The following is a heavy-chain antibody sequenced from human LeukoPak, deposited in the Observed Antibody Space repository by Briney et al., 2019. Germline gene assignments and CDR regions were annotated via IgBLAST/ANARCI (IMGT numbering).Heavy chain of an antibody. J-gene: IGHJ4*02. CDR3: ARVTESGTVTSPFGY. V-gene: IGHV3-30*02. D-gene: IGHD4-17*01. CDR1: GFTFSSYG. CDR2: IRYDGSNK. Sequence: PGGSLRLSCAASGFTFSSYGMHWVRQAPGKGLEWVAFIRYDGSNKYYADSVKGRFTISRDNSKNTLYLQMNSLRAEDTAVYYCARVTESGTVTSPFGYWGQGTLVTVSS.